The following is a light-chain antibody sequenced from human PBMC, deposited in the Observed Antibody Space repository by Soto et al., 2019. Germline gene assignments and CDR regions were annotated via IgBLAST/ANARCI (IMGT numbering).Light chain of an antibody. J-gene: IGLJ1*01. CDR3: QSYDSSLSGYV. CDR1: SSNIGAGYD. Sequence: QSVLTQPPSVSGAPGQRVTISCTGSSSNIGAGYDVHWYQQLPGTAPKLLLYGNSNRPSGVPDRFSGSKSGTSASLAITGLQAEDEADYCCQSYDSSLSGYVFGTGTMVTVL. V-gene: IGLV1-40*01. CDR2: GNS.